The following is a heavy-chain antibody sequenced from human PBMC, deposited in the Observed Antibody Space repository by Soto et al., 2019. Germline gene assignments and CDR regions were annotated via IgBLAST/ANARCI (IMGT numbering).Heavy chain of an antibody. J-gene: IGHJ4*02. CDR2: ISSNGGST. D-gene: IGHD3-22*01. CDR1: GFTFSSYA. CDR3: VKVRSGYPTLYYFDY. Sequence: GSLRLSCSASGFTFSSYAMHWVRQAPGKGLEYVSAISSNGGSTYYADSVKGRFTISRDNSKNTLYLQMSSLRAEDTAVYYCVKVRSGYPTLYYFDYWGQGTLVTVSS. V-gene: IGHV3-64D*06.